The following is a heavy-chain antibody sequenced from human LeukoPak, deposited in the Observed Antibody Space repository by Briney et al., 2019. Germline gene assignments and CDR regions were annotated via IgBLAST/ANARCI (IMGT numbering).Heavy chain of an antibody. D-gene: IGHD6-13*01. V-gene: IGHV4-59*01. CDR1: GGSISSYY. J-gene: IGHJ6*03. Sequence: SETLSLTCPVSGGSISSYYWSWIRQPPGKGLEWIGYIYYSGSTNYNPSLKSRVTISVDTSKNQFSLKLSSVTAADTAVYYCARVGSSWYDAYYYYYMDVWGKGTTVTISS. CDR3: ARVGSSWYDAYYYYYMDV. CDR2: IYYSGST.